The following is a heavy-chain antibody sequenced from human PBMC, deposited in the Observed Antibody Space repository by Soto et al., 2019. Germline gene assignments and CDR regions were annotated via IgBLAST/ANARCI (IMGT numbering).Heavy chain of an antibody. CDR2: ISGSGGST. J-gene: IGHJ6*02. Sequence: GGSLRLSCAASGFTFSSYAMSWVRQAPGKGLEWVSAISGSGGSTYYADSVKGRFTISRDNSKNTLYLQMNSLRAEDTAVYYCAGWAGVNYYYGMDVWGQGTTVTVSS. D-gene: IGHD1-26*01. CDR3: AGWAGVNYYYGMDV. V-gene: IGHV3-23*01. CDR1: GFTFSSYA.